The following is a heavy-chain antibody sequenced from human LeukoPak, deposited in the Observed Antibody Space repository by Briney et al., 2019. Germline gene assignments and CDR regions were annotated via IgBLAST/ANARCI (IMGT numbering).Heavy chain of an antibody. V-gene: IGHV3-23*01. CDR3: ARAHNWKYGSFDF. CDR1: GFTFSSYG. Sequence: GGSLRLSCAASGFTFSSYGMSWVRQAPGKGLEWVSFMSGSGDSTYYADSVKGRFTISRDNSKNSLYLQMNSLRAEDTAVYYCARAHNWKYGSFDFWGQGTLVTVSS. D-gene: IGHD1-7*01. J-gene: IGHJ4*02. CDR2: MSGSGDST.